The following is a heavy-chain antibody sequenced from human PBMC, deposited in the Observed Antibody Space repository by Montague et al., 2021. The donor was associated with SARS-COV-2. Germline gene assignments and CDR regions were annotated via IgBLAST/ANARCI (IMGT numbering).Heavy chain of an antibody. CDR2: SRYGGTS. CDR1: SGSISNDIYY. CDR3: ARQDIQLRFDL. V-gene: IGHV4-39*01. D-gene: IGHD1-1*01. J-gene: IGHJ2*01. Sequence: SETLSLTCTVSSGSISNDIYYWGWIRQPPGKGPEWIGGSRYGGTSYYNPSLKSRVTISIDTSKNQCSLKMTAVTAADTAVYFCARQDIQLRFDLWGRGTLGTGSS.